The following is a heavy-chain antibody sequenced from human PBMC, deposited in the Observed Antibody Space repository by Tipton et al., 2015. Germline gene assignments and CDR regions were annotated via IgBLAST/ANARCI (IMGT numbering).Heavy chain of an antibody. D-gene: IGHD3-22*01. CDR3: AGLTGDYYDSATYDPTYIDY. J-gene: IGHJ4*02. V-gene: IGHV4-59*01. Sequence: TLSLTCTVSGGSIRTYYWVWIRQPPGRGLESIGYIYHSGRTNYNPSLRSRLTMSVESSKNQFSLRLSSATAADTAVYYCAGLTGDYYDSATYDPTYIDYWGQGILVSVSS. CDR2: IYHSGRT. CDR1: GGSIRTYY.